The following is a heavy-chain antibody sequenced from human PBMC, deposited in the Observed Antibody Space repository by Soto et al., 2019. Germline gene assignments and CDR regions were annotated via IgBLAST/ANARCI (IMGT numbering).Heavy chain of an antibody. CDR3: ARHSKTGINWFDP. CDR1: GGSISSSSYY. CDR2: IYYSGST. D-gene: IGHD1-1*01. Sequence: QLQLQESGPGLVKPSETLSLTCTVSGGSISSSSYYWGWIRQPPGKGLEWIGSIYYSGSTYYNPSLKSRVTISVDTSKNQFSLKLSSVTAADTAVYYCARHSKTGINWFDPWGQGTLVTVSS. V-gene: IGHV4-39*01. J-gene: IGHJ5*02.